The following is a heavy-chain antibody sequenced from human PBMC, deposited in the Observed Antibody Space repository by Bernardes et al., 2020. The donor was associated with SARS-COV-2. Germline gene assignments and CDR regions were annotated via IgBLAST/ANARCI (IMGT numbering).Heavy chain of an antibody. J-gene: IGHJ6*02. CDR3: ARDYGDKTTGYYYYYGMDV. D-gene: IGHD4-17*01. V-gene: IGHV1-3*01. Sequence: ASVKVSCKASGYTFTSYAMHWVRQAPGQRLEWMGWINAGNGNTKYSQKFQGRVTITRDTSASTAYIELSSLRSEDTAVYYCARDYGDKTTGYYYYYGMDVWGQGTTVTVSS. CDR2: INAGNGNT. CDR1: GYTFTSYA.